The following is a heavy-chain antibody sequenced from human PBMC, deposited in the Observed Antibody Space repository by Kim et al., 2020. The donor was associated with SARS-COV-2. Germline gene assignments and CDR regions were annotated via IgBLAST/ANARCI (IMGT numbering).Heavy chain of an antibody. J-gene: IGHJ5*02. CDR1: GGSFSGYY. V-gene: IGHV4-34*01. Sequence: SETLSLTCAVYGGSFSGYYWSWIRQPPGKGLEWIGEINHSGSTNYNPSLKSRVTISVDTSKNQFSLKLSSVTAADTAVYYCARETAAAGKGDPLYNWFDPWGQGTLVTVSS. CDR2: INHSGST. D-gene: IGHD6-13*01. CDR3: ARETAAAGKGDPLYNWFDP.